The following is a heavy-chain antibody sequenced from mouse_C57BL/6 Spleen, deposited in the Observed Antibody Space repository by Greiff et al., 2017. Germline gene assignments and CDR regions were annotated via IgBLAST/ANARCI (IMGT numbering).Heavy chain of an antibody. CDR3: ARDYYGSSYFDY. D-gene: IGHD1-1*01. CDR2: INPNNGGT. V-gene: IGHV1-22*01. J-gene: IGHJ2*01. CDR1: GYTFTDYN. Sequence: EVQRVESGPELVKPGASVKMSCKASGYTFTDYNMHWVKQSHGKSLEWIGYINPNNGGTSYNQKFKGKATLTVNKSSSTAYMELRSLTSEDSAVYYCARDYYGSSYFDYWGQGTTLTVSS.